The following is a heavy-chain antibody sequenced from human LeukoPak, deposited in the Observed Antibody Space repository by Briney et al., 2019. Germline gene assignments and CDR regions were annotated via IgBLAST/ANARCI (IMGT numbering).Heavy chain of an antibody. D-gene: IGHD3-10*01. CDR3: ASRPGYYGSGWFDP. CDR2: IYYSGST. V-gene: IGHV4-39*07. CDR1: VGSISSSSYD. J-gene: IGHJ5*02. Sequence: SETLSLACTVSVGSISSSSYDWGWIRQHPGKGLEWSGSIYYSGSTYYNPSLKSRVTISVDKSKNQFSLKLSSVTAADTAVYYCASRPGYYGSGWFDPWGQGTLVTVSS.